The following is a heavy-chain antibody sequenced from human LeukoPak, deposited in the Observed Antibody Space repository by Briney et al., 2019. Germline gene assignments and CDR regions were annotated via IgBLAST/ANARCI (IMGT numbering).Heavy chain of an antibody. D-gene: IGHD2-2*02. CDR2: ISSSSSYI. Sequence: GGSLRLSCAASGFTFSSYSMNWVRQAPGKGLEWVSSISSSSSYIYYADSVKGRFTISRDNAKNSLYLQMNSLRAEDTAVYYCARQNIVVVPAAIEYYYYMDVWGKGTTVTVSS. CDR1: GFTFSSYS. CDR3: ARQNIVVVPAAIEYYYYMDV. V-gene: IGHV3-21*01. J-gene: IGHJ6*03.